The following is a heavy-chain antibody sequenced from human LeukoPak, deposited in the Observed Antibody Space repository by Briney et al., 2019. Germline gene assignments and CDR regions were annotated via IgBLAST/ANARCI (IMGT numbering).Heavy chain of an antibody. Sequence: GASVKVSCKASGYTFTSYGISWVRQAPGQGLEWMGWISAYNGNTNYAQKLQGRVTMTTDTSTSTAYMELRSLRSDDTAVYYCARDNEWELRNDAFDIWGQGTMVTVSS. CDR2: ISAYNGNT. CDR1: GYTFTSYG. CDR3: ARDNEWELRNDAFDI. D-gene: IGHD1-26*01. V-gene: IGHV1-18*01. J-gene: IGHJ3*02.